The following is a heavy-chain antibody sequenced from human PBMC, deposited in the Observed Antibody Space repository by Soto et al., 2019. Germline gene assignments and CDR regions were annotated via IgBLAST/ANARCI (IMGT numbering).Heavy chain of an antibody. J-gene: IGHJ3*02. Sequence: EVQLVESGGGLVKPGGSLRLSCAASGFTFSTYSVNWVRPAPGKGLEWVSSISSSSSYIYYADSVKGRFTISRDNAKNSLYLQMNSLRAEDTAVYYGARDGGVADAFDIWGQGTMVTVSS. D-gene: IGHD3-16*01. CDR1: GFTFSTYS. CDR3: ARDGGVADAFDI. CDR2: ISSSSSYI. V-gene: IGHV3-21*01.